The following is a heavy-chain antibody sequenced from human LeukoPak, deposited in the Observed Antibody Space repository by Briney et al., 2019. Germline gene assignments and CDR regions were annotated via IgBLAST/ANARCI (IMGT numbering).Heavy chain of an antibody. CDR1: GDSVNSTSYY. D-gene: IGHD2-21*02. CDR3: ARGWGPAYCGGDCHRHFDY. CDR2: IYTSGST. J-gene: IGHJ4*02. V-gene: IGHV4-61*02. Sequence: SETLSLTCTVSGDSVNSTSYYWSWIRQPAGKGLEWIGRIYTSGSTNYNPSLKSRVSLSVDTSKNLFSLTLNSMTAADTAVYYCARGWGPAYCGGDCHRHFDYWGQGTLVTVSS.